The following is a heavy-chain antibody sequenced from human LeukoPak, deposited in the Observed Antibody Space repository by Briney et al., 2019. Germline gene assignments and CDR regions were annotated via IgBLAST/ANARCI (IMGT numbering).Heavy chain of an antibody. CDR2: INHSGST. J-gene: IGHJ4*02. Sequence: SETLSLTCAVYGGSFSGYYWSWTRQPPGKGLEWIGEINHSGSTNYNPSLKSRVTISVDTSKNQFSLKLSSVTAADTAVYYCARLDTAMALRGFDYWGQGTLVTVSS. CDR1: GGSFSGYY. V-gene: IGHV4-34*01. CDR3: ARLDTAMALRGFDY. D-gene: IGHD5-18*01.